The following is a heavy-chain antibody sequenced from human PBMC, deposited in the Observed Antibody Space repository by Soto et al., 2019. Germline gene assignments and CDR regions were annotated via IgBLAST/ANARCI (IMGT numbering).Heavy chain of an antibody. V-gene: IGHV4-31*03. CDR2: IYYSGST. CDR1: GGPISSGGYY. J-gene: IGHJ6*02. Sequence: KPSETLSLTCTVSGGPISSGGYYWSWIRQHPGKGLEWIGYIYYSGSTYYNPSLKSRVTISVDTSKNQYSLKLSSVTAADTAVYYCARWSVDKNRMDVWGQGTTVTVSS. D-gene: IGHD5-12*01. CDR3: ARWSVDKNRMDV.